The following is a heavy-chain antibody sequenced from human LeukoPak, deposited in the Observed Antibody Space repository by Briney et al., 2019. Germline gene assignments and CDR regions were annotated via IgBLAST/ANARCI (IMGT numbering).Heavy chain of an antibody. Sequence: GSLRLSCAASGFTFSTYGMNWVRQPPGKGLEWVSSISDTSSYIYYADSVKGRFTISRDNAKNSLHLQMNSLRAEDTAVYYCASTGVSNYYDSSGYLNWGQGTLVTVSS. D-gene: IGHD3-22*01. J-gene: IGHJ4*02. CDR1: GFTFSTYG. CDR2: ISDTSSYI. CDR3: ASTGVSNYYDSSGYLN. V-gene: IGHV3-21*01.